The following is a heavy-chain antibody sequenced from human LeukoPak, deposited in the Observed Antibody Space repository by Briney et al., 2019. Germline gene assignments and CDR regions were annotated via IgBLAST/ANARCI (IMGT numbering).Heavy chain of an antibody. Sequence: SETLSLTCTVSGGSISSSTYYWGWIRQPPGKGLEWIGSIYYTGTTYYNPSLKSRVTISVDTSKNQFSLKLSSVTAADTAVYYCACIAAARGFDYWGQGTLVTVSS. J-gene: IGHJ4*02. CDR2: IYYTGTT. V-gene: IGHV4-39*01. D-gene: IGHD6-13*01. CDR3: ACIAAARGFDY. CDR1: GGSISSSTYY.